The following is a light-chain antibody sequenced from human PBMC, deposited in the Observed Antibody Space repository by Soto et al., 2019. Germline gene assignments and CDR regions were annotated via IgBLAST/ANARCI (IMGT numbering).Light chain of an antibody. J-gene: IGKJ1*01. CDR1: RSVNSN. Sequence: EIVMTQSPATLSVSPGERATLSCRASRSVNSNLAWYQQKPGQAPCLLIYGASTRATGIPATFSGSGSGTEFTLTISSLQSEDFAVYYCQPYIDSPTFGQGTKVDIK. V-gene: IGKV3D-15*01. CDR2: GAS. CDR3: QPYIDSPT.